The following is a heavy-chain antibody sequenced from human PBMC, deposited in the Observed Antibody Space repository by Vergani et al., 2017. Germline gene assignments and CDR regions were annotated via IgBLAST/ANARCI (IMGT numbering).Heavy chain of an antibody. V-gene: IGHV4-39*07. CDR2: IYYSGST. J-gene: IGHJ3*02. D-gene: IGHD3-10*01. Sequence: QLQLQESGPGLVKPSETLSLTCTVSGGSISSSSYYLGWIRQPPGKGLEWIGSIYYSGSTYYNPSLKSGVTISVDTSKKQFSRKLSSVTAADTAGYYCAREARRITMVRGVLGAFDIWGQGTMVTVSS. CDR3: AREARRITMVRGVLGAFDI. CDR1: GGSISSSSYY.